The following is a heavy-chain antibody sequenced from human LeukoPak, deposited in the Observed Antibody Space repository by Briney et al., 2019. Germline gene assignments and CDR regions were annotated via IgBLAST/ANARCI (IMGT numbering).Heavy chain of an antibody. CDR2: INPNSGGT. V-gene: IGHV1-2*02. J-gene: IGHJ4*02. D-gene: IGHD2-15*01. Sequence: ASVKVSCKASGYTFTGYYMHWVRQAPGQGLEWMGWINPNSGGTNYAQKFQGRVTMTRDTSISTAYMELSRLRSDDTAVYYCAILPNLVVVVAANYWGQGTLVTVSS. CDR3: AILPNLVVVVAANY. CDR1: GYTFTGYY.